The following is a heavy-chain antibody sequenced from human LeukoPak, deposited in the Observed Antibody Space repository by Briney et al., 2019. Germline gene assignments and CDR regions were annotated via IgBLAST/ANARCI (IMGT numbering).Heavy chain of an antibody. J-gene: IGHJ4*02. CDR3: AKNLGIDY. CDR1: GFTFNGYA. CDR2: ISDSGDNT. D-gene: IGHD3-10*01. Sequence: RGGSLRLSCAASGFTFNGYAMNWVRQAPGKGLEWVSAISDSGDNTYYADSVRGRFTISRDNSMNTLYLQMNTLRAEDTAVYYCAKNLGIDYWGQGTLVTVSS. V-gene: IGHV3-23*01.